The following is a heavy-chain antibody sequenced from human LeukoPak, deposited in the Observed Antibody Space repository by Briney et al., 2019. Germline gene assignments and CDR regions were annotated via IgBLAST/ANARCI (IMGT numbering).Heavy chain of an antibody. Sequence: PGGSLRLSCAASGFTFSSYEMNWVRQAPGKGLEWVSYISSSGSTIYYADSVKGRFTISRDNAKNSLYLQMNSLRAEDTAVYYCARESVRFGEKRFDYWGQGTLVTVSS. CDR1: GFTFSSYE. J-gene: IGHJ4*02. D-gene: IGHD3-10*01. V-gene: IGHV3-48*03. CDR2: ISSSGSTI. CDR3: ARESVRFGEKRFDY.